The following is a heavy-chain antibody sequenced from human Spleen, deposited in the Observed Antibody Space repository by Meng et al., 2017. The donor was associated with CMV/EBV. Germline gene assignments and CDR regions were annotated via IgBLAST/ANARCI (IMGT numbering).Heavy chain of an antibody. CDR3: AKDKANYYYYYGMDV. CDR1: GFTFSSYA. J-gene: IGHJ6*02. Sequence: GESLKISCAASGFTFSSYAMSWVRQAPGKGLEWVSAISGSGGSTYYADSVKGRFTISRDNSKNTLYLQMNSLRAEDTAVYYCAKDKANYYYYYGMDVWGQGTTVTVSS. V-gene: IGHV3-23*01. CDR2: ISGSGGST.